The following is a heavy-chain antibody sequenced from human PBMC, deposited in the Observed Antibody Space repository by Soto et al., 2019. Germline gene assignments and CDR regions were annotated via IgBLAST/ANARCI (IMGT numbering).Heavy chain of an antibody. D-gene: IGHD6-19*01. CDR1: GYTFTGYY. Sequence: ASVKVSCKASGYTFTGYYMHWVRQAPGQGLEWMGWINPNSGGTNYAQKFQGRVTMTRDTSISTAYMELSRLRSDDTAVYYCARQGIAVAGRGWFDHWGQATLATVYS. CDR3: ARQGIAVAGRGWFDH. CDR2: INPNSGGT. V-gene: IGHV1-2*02. J-gene: IGHJ5*02.